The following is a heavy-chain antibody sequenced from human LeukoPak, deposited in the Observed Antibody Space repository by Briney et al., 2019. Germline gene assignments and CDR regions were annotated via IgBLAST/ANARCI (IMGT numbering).Heavy chain of an antibody. CDR2: ISKSGGST. D-gene: IGHD3-22*01. CDR1: GYTFSSYA. J-gene: IGHJ4*02. V-gene: IGHV3-23*01. CDR3: AKDKYSSSTELDY. Sequence: GGSLRLSCAASGYTFSSYAMSWVRQAPGKGLEWVSSISKSGGSTFHADSVKGRFTISRDNSKDTLYLQMNSLRAEDTAVYYCAKDKYSSSTELDYWGQGTLVTVSS.